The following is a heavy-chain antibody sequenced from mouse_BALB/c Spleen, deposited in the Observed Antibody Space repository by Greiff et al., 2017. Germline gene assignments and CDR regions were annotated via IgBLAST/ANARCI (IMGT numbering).Heavy chain of an antibody. CDR2: INPSTGYT. Sequence: VQLQQSGAELAKPGASVKMSCKASGYTFTSYWMHWVKQRPGQGLEWIGYINPSTGYTEYNQKFKDKATLTADKSSSTAYMQLSSLTSEDSAVYYCARLGLLRFFAYWGQGTLVTVSA. D-gene: IGHD1-1*01. CDR1: GYTFTSYW. V-gene: IGHV1-7*01. CDR3: ARLGLLRFFAY. J-gene: IGHJ3*01.